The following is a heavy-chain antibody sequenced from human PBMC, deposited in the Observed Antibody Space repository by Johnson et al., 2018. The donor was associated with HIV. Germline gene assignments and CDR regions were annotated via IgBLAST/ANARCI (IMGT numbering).Heavy chain of an antibody. Sequence: VQLVESGGGLVQPGGSLRLSCAASGFTFRTFPMHWVRQAPGKGLEWMAFISYNEDKKYYADSVKGRFTISRDNSKNILYLQMNSLRAEDTATYYCARLPSGYNRDTFNIWGQGTMVTVSS. V-gene: IGHV3-30*04. D-gene: IGHD5-18*01. CDR1: GFTFRTFP. CDR3: ARLPSGYNRDTFNI. J-gene: IGHJ3*02. CDR2: ISYNEDKK.